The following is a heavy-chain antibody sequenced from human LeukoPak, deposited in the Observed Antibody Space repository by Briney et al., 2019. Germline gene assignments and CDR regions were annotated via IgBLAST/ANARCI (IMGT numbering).Heavy chain of an antibody. V-gene: IGHV4-34*01. CDR2: INHSGST. CDR3: ASAGPFDLRDGYNFWSLGWFDP. D-gene: IGHD5-24*01. Sequence: SETLSLTCTVSGGSISSYYWSWIRQPPGKGLEWIGEINHSGSTNYNPSLKSRVTISVDTSKNQFSLKLSSVTAADTAVYYCASAGPFDLRDGYNFWSLGWFDPWGQGTLVTVSS. CDR1: GGSISSYY. J-gene: IGHJ5*02.